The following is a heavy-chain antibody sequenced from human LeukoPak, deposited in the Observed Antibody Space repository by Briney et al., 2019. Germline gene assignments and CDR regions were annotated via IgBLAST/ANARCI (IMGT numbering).Heavy chain of an antibody. Sequence: GSLRLSCAASGFTFDDYGMSWIRQPPGKGLEWIGEINHSGSTNYNPSLKSRVTISVDTSKNQFFLKLSSVTAADTAVYYCARWHCSGGSCYSEYWGQGTLVTVSS. V-gene: IGHV4-34*01. CDR1: GFTFDDYG. CDR2: INHSGST. D-gene: IGHD2-15*01. CDR3: ARWHCSGGSCYSEY. J-gene: IGHJ4*02.